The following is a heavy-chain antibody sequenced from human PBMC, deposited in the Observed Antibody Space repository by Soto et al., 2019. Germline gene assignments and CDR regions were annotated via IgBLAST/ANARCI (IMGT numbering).Heavy chain of an antibody. CDR3: ARHIPKAGTVFDY. D-gene: IGHD6-19*01. CDR2: IYYSGST. J-gene: IGHJ4*02. V-gene: IGHV4-59*08. Sequence: SETLSLTCTVSGGSIRSYYWSWIRQPPGKGLEWIGYIYYSGSTNYIPSLESRVTISVDTSKNLFSLRLSSVTAADTAVYHCARHIPKAGTVFDYWGQGTLVTVSS. CDR1: GGSIRSYY.